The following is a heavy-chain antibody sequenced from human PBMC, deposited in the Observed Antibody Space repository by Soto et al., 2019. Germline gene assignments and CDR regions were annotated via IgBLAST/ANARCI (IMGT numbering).Heavy chain of an antibody. Sequence: SGGSLRLSCAASGFIFSSYGMHWVRQAPGKGLEWVAVISYDGSNKYYADSVKGRFTISRDNSKNTLYLQMNSPRAEDTAVYYCVAEPYDYWGQGTLVTVSS. V-gene: IGHV3-30*03. J-gene: IGHJ4*02. CDR1: GFIFSSYG. CDR2: ISYDGSNK. CDR3: VAEPYDY.